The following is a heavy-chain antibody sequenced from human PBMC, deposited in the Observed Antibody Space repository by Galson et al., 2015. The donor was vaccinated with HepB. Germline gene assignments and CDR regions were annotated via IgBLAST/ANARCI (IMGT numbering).Heavy chain of an antibody. Sequence: SLRLSCAASGFTFSSYGMHWVRQAPGKGLEWVAVIWYDGSNKYYADSVKGRFTISRDNSKNTLYLQMNSLRAEDTAVYYCARVGGEKQQLVRWYFQHWGQGTLVTVSS. D-gene: IGHD6-13*01. CDR1: GFTFSSYG. J-gene: IGHJ1*01. CDR3: ARVGGEKQQLVRWYFQH. V-gene: IGHV3-33*01. CDR2: IWYDGSNK.